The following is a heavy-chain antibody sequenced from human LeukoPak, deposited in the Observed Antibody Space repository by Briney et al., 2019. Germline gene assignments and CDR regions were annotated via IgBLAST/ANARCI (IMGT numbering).Heavy chain of an antibody. Sequence: GASVKVSCKASGYTLTKHTMNWVRQAPGQGLEWMGWINTNTGNPTYAQGFTGRFVFSLDTSVSTAYLQISSLKAEDTAVYYCARQTLSPPYYDDDSGYYRYFDYWGQGTLVTVSS. CDR3: ARQTLSPPYYDDDSGYYRYFDY. D-gene: IGHD3-22*01. V-gene: IGHV7-4-1*02. CDR1: GYTLTKHT. J-gene: IGHJ4*02. CDR2: INTNTGNP.